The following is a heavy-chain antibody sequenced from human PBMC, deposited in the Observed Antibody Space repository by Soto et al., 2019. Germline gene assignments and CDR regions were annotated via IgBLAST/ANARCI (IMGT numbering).Heavy chain of an antibody. CDR3: TRDASRDSGARGWFDP. Sequence: LRLSCAASGFTFSSYSMNWVRQAPGKGLEWVSSISSSSSYIYYADSVKGRFTISRDNAKNSLYLQMNSLRAEDTAVYYCTRDASRDSGARGWFDPWGPGTLVTVSS. CDR1: GFTFSSYS. CDR2: ISSSSSYI. V-gene: IGHV3-21*01. J-gene: IGHJ5*02. D-gene: IGHD6-25*01.